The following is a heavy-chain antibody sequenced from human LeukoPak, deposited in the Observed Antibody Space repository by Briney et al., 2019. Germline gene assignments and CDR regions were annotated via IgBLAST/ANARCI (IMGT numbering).Heavy chain of an antibody. V-gene: IGHV4-4*07. CDR2: IYISGST. J-gene: IGHJ6*03. CDR3: ARDSTYCGGDCSKYGDYYYYYMDV. CDR1: GGSIGSYY. Sequence: SETLSLTCTVSGGSIGSYYWNWLRQPAGKGLEWIGRIYISGSTNYNPSLRSRVTMSLNMSKNQFSLRLSSVTAADTAMYYCARDSTYCGGDCSKYGDYYYYYMDVWGKGTTVTVSS. D-gene: IGHD2-21*02.